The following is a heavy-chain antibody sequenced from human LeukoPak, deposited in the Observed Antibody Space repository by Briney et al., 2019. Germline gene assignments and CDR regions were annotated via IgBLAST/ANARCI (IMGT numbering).Heavy chain of an antibody. CDR3: ARCHDYGDYVSGYFDL. D-gene: IGHD4-17*01. V-gene: IGHV1-2*02. CDR1: GYTFTGYY. J-gene: IGHJ2*01. Sequence: GASVKVSCKASGYTFTGYYMHWVRQAPGQGLEWMGWINPNSGGTNYAQKFQGRVTMTRDTSISTAYMELSRLRSDDTAVYYCARCHDYGDYVSGYFDLWGRGTLVTVSS. CDR2: INPNSGGT.